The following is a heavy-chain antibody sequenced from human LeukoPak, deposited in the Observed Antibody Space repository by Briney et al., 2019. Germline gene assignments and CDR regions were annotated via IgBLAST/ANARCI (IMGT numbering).Heavy chain of an antibody. V-gene: IGHV3-23*01. CDR3: AKESGDSTGYYYNYYYYYMDV. J-gene: IGHJ6*03. CDR1: GFTFSNYA. Sequence: PAGGSLRPSCAASGFTFSNYAMSWVRQAPGKGLEWVSGISGSGGSTYYADSVKGRFTISRDNSKNTLYLQMNSLRVEDTAVYYCAKESGDSTGYYYNYYYYYMDVWGKGTTVTVSS. CDR2: ISGSGGST. D-gene: IGHD3-22*01.